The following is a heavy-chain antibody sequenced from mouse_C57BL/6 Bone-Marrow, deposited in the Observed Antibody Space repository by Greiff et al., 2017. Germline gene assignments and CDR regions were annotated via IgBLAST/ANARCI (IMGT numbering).Heavy chain of an antibody. CDR3: ARVGPVWLLPHYCDY. Sequence: QVQLKQPGAELVKPGASVKLSCKASGYTFTSYWMHWVKQRPGQGLEWIGMIHPNSGSTNYNEKFKSKATLTVDKSSSTAYMQRSSLTSEDSAVYYCARVGPVWLLPHYCDYWGQGTTLTVSS. V-gene: IGHV1-64*01. CDR1: GYTFTSYW. CDR2: IHPNSGST. J-gene: IGHJ2*01. D-gene: IGHD2-10*02.